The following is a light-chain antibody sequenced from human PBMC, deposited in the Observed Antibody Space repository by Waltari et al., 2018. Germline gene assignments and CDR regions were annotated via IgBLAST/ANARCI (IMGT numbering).Light chain of an antibody. J-gene: IGLJ3*02. V-gene: IGLV1-44*01. CDR3: ASWDDILNGRV. CDR2: LNN. CDR1: ASNIEGTG. Sequence: QSVLTQSPSASGAPGQRVTIPCSGSASNIEGTGVAWYQQLPGTAPKLLMYLNNQRPSGVPDRFSGAKSGTSASLAISGLQSEDEADYYCASWDDILNGRVFGGGTKVTVL.